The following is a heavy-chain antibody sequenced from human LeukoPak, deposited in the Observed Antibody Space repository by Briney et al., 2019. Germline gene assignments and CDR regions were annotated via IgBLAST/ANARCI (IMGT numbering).Heavy chain of an antibody. V-gene: IGHV3-48*01. CDR2: IDTTSTTM. Sequence: GGSLRLSCAASGFTFDAYTMNWVRQAPGAGLEWVSYIDTTSTTMYYADSVKGRFTISRDNAKNSLYLQMNSLRVEDTAVYYCTRGLVVVAQYFQHWGQGTLVTVSS. CDR3: TRGLVVVAQYFQH. D-gene: IGHD2-15*01. CDR1: GFTFDAYT. J-gene: IGHJ1*01.